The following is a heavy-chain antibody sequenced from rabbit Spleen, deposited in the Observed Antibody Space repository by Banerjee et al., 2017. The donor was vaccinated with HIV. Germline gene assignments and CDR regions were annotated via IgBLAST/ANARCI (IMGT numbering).Heavy chain of an antibody. D-gene: IGHD1-1*01. J-gene: IGHJ6*01. CDR1: GVSFSGDSY. CDR2: IYAGSSGAT. Sequence: QEQLEESGGDLVKPGASLTLTCIASGVSFSGDSYMCWVRQAPGKGLEWIASIYAGSSGATYSATWAKGRFTISKTSSTTVTLQMTSLTVADTATYFCARDLVAVIGWNFYLWGPGTLVTVS. V-gene: IGHV1S45*01. CDR3: ARDLVAVIGWNFYL.